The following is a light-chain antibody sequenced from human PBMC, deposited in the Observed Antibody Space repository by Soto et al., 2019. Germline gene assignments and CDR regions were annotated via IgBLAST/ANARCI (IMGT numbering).Light chain of an antibody. Sequence: DTHMTQSPSSLSASVGYRFTITCQASQDISNYLNWYQQKPGKAPNLLIYEVSTLHSGVPSRFRGSGSGTEFTLTISSLPPDDFETYYCQHYSGDRATFGQGTKVDIK. CDR3: QHYSGDRAT. CDR1: QDISNY. V-gene: IGKV1-5*03. CDR2: EVS. J-gene: IGKJ1*01.